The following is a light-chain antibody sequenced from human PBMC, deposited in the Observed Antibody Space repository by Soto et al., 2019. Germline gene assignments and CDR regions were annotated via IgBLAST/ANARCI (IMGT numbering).Light chain of an antibody. CDR3: LQDYNYPRT. CDR1: QGIRTE. V-gene: IGKV1-6*02. J-gene: IGKJ1*01. Sequence: AIQMTQSPSSLSASVGDRVTTTCRASQGIRTELGWYQQRPGEAPKLLIYAASTLQSGVPSRFSGSGSGTDFTLTISSLQPEDFATYYCLQDYNYPRTFGQGTKVEIK. CDR2: AAS.